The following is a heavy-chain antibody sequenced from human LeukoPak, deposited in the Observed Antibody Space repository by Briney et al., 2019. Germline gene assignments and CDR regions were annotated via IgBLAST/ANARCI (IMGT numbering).Heavy chain of an antibody. D-gene: IGHD3-22*01. J-gene: IGHJ6*02. CDR2: FDPEDGET. CDR3: ATDSSGYYYTDYYYGMGV. CDR1: GYTLTELS. Sequence: ASVKVSCKVSGYTLTELSMHWVRQAPGKGLEWMGGFDPEDGETIYAQKFQGRVTMTEDTSTDTAYMELSSLRSEDTAVYYCATDSSGYYYTDYYYGMGVWGQGTTVTVSS. V-gene: IGHV1-24*01.